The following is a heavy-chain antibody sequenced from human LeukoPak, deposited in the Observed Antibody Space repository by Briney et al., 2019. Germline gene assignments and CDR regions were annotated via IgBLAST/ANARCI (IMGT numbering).Heavy chain of an antibody. CDR2: ISAYNGNT. J-gene: IGHJ5*02. D-gene: IGHD6-19*01. CDR1: VYTCTSYG. CDR3: ATYPPALAVS. Sequence: ASVKVSCKASVYTCTSYGISWVRQAPGQGLEWMGWISAYNGNTNYAQKLQGRVTMTADTSTSTAYMELRSLRSDDTAVYYCATYPPALAVSWGQGTLVTVSS. V-gene: IGHV1-18*04.